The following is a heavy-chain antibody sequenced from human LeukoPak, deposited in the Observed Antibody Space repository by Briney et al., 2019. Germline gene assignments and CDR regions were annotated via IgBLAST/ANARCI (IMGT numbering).Heavy chain of an antibody. D-gene: IGHD2-21*02. V-gene: IGHV1-18*01. Sequence: ASVKVSCKASGYTFTSYGISWVRQAPGQGLEWMGWISAYNGNTNYAPKLQGRVTTTTDTSTSTAYMELRSLRSDDTAVYYCARDPLAYCAGDCYHRFFDYWGQGTLVTVSS. CDR2: ISAYNGNT. J-gene: IGHJ4*02. CDR3: ARDPLAYCAGDCYHRFFDY. CDR1: GYTFTSYG.